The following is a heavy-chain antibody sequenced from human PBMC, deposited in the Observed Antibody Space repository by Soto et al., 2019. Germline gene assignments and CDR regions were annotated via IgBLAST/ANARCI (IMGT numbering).Heavy chain of an antibody. CDR2: TSYDGSNK. Sequence: QVQLVESGGGVVQPGRSLRLSCAASGFTFSSYGMHWVRQAPGKGLEWVAVTSYDGSNKYYADSVKGRFTISRDNSKNTLYLQMNSLRAEDTAVYYCAKSSIVGAIDYWGQGTLVTVSS. CDR1: GFTFSSYG. J-gene: IGHJ4*02. CDR3: AKSSIVGAIDY. V-gene: IGHV3-30*18. D-gene: IGHD1-26*01.